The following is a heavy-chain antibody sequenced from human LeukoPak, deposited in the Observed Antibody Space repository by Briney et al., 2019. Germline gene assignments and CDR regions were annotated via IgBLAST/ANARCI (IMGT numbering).Heavy chain of an antibody. CDR1: GFTFGDYA. J-gene: IGHJ4*02. CDR3: ANDPSSTMIVDFDY. D-gene: IGHD3-22*01. Sequence: GGSLRLSCTASGFTFGDYAMSWVRQAPGKGLEWVVFIRYDGSNKYYADSVKGRFTISRDNSKNTLYLQMNSLRAEDTAVYYCANDPSSTMIVDFDYWGQGTLVTVSS. CDR2: IRYDGSNK. V-gene: IGHV3-30*02.